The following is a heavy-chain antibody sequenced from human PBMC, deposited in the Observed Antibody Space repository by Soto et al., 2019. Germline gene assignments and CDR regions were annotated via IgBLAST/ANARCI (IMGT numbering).Heavy chain of an antibody. CDR1: GFPFSSYG. J-gene: IGHJ6*02. CDR2: IWYDGSEK. Sequence: QEQLVESGGGVVQPGTSLRLSCAASGFPFSSYGMHWVRQAPGKGLEWVTVIWYDGSEKRYADSVTGRFTISRDNSKNTVLLQMNSLRAEDTAGYYCARLYGSGKEGVRGVDVWGQGTTVIVSS. V-gene: IGHV3-33*01. D-gene: IGHD3-10*01. CDR3: ARLYGSGKEGVRGVDV.